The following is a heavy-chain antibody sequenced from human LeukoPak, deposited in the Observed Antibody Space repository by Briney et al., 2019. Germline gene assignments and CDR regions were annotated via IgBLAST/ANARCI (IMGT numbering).Heavy chain of an antibody. Sequence: SETLSLTCTVSGGSVGGFYWTWIRQPPGGGMQWVGFIFSSGGTNYNPSLKSRVAISTDTSKNQVSLRVTSVTAADTAVYYCATGGAYTSGWYNIWGQGTLVSVSS. CDR3: ATGGAYTSGWYNI. CDR1: GGSVGGFY. J-gene: IGHJ4*02. CDR2: IFSSGGT. D-gene: IGHD6-19*01. V-gene: IGHV4-4*09.